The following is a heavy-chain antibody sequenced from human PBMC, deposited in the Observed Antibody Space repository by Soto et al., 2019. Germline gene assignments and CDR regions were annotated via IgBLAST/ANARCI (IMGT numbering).Heavy chain of an antibody. CDR2: IYDSGTT. V-gene: IGHV4-59*01. CDR1: GGSMSGYY. D-gene: IGHD2-21*02. Sequence: QVQLQESGPGLEKASETLSLTCTVSGGSMSGYYWSWIRQPPGKGLEWIGFIYDSGTTNYNHSLSCRGTISIDTSKNQFSLKLTSVTAADTAVYYCARVSHIVVVPAVRGAFDIWGQGTMITVPS. J-gene: IGHJ3*02. CDR3: ARVSHIVVVPAVRGAFDI.